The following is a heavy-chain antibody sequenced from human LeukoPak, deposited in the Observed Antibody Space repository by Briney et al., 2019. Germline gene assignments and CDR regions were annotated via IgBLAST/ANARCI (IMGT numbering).Heavy chain of an antibody. Sequence: PSETLSLTCAVYGGSFSGYYWSWIRQPAGKGLEWIGRIYTSGSTNYNPSLKSRVTMSVDTSKNQFSLRLSSVTAADTAVYYCARAVSTANFDYWGQGTLVTVSS. J-gene: IGHJ4*02. V-gene: IGHV4-59*10. D-gene: IGHD2/OR15-2a*01. CDR3: ARAVSTANFDY. CDR2: IYTSGST. CDR1: GGSFSGYY.